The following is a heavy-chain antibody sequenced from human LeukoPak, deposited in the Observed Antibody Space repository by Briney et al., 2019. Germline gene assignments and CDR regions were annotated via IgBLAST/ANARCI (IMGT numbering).Heavy chain of an antibody. CDR3: VRDYCSGGTCYSGY. Sequence: GGSLRLSCAASGFTFSSYWMSWVRQDPGKGLEWVANIKQDGSEKYYVDSVKGRFTISRDNAKNSLYLQMNSLRAEDTAVYCCVRDYCSGGTCYSGYWGQGTLVTVSS. CDR2: IKQDGSEK. D-gene: IGHD2-15*01. V-gene: IGHV3-7*05. CDR1: GFTFSSYW. J-gene: IGHJ4*02.